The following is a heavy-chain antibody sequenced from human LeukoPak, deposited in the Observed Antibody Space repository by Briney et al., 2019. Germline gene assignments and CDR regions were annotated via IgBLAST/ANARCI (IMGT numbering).Heavy chain of an antibody. CDR2: INPNSGGT. Sequence: ASVKVSCKASGYTFTGYYMHWVRQAPGQGLEWMGWINPNSGGTNYAQEFQGRVTMTRDTSISTAYMELSRLRSDDTAVYYCAREIAVVAPYEPGMDVWGQGTTVTVSS. CDR3: AREIAVVAPYEPGMDV. D-gene: IGHD3-22*01. V-gene: IGHV1-2*02. J-gene: IGHJ6*02. CDR1: GYTFTGYY.